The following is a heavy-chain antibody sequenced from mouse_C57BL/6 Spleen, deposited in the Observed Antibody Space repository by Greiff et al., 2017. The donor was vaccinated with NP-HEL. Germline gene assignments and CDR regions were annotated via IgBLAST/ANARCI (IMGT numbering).Heavy chain of an antibody. CDR3: ARGSGSPHYFDY. D-gene: IGHD1-3*01. Sequence: EVQLQQSGPELVKPGDSVKISCKASGYSFTGYFMNWVMQSHGKSLEWIGRINPYNGDTFYNQKFKGKATLTVDKSSSTAHMELRSLTSEDSAVYYCARGSGSPHYFDYWGQGTTLPVSS. V-gene: IGHV1-20*01. J-gene: IGHJ2*01. CDR2: INPYNGDT. CDR1: GYSFTGYF.